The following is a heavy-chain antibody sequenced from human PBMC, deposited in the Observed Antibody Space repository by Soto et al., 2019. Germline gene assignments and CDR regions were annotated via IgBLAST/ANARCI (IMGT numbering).Heavy chain of an antibody. Sequence: QVQLVESGGGVVPPGRSLRLSCAASGFPFSSYGMHWVRQAPGKGLEWVAHISYDGSNKHYTDSVKGRFTISRDNSKNMLYLQMRSLRAEDTAVYYCAGGQYYFDYCGQGTRVSVSS. D-gene: IGHD2-15*01. CDR2: ISYDGSNK. CDR1: GFPFSSYG. V-gene: IGHV3-30*03. CDR3: AGGQYYFDY. J-gene: IGHJ4*02.